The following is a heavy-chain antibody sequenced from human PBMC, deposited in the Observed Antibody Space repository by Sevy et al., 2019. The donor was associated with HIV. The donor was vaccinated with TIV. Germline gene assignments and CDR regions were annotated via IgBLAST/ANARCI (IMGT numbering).Heavy chain of an antibody. CDR3: AKTINSGGGVVPAANYYYYGMDV. J-gene: IGHJ6*02. V-gene: IGHV3-23*01. Sequence: GGSLRLSCAASGFTFSGYAMSWVRQAPGKGLEWVSAINGKGRSTHYADSVEGRFTISRDNSKNTLYLKMNSLRAEDTAVYYCAKTINSGGGVVPAANYYYYGMDVWGQGTTVTVSS. CDR1: GFTFSGYA. CDR2: INGKGRST. D-gene: IGHD2-2*01.